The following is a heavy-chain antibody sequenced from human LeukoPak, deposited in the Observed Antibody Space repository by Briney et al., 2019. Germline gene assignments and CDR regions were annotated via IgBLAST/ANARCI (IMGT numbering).Heavy chain of an antibody. V-gene: IGHV1-69*13. D-gene: IGHD5-12*01. CDR3: ATGGRYYYYYGMDV. J-gene: IGHJ6*04. CDR1: GGTFSNYA. Sequence: GASVNDSCKTSGGTFSNYAITWVRQAPGQGREWMGGIIPIFGTANYAQKFQDRVTITADESTSMAYMELSSLRSEDTAVYYCATGGRYYYYYGMDVWGKGTTVTVSS. CDR2: IIPIFGTA.